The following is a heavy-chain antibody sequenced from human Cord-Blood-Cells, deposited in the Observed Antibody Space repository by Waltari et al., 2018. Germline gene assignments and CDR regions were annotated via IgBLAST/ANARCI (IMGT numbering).Heavy chain of an antibody. V-gene: IGHV4-39*01. D-gene: IGHD6-6*01. Sequence: QLQLQESGPGLVKPSETLSLTCTVSGGSISSSSYYWGWIRQPPGKGLEWIGSIYFSGGTSYNPSLKSRVTIAVDTSKNQFSLKLSSVTAADTAVYYCARHRPDSSIADYWGQGTLVTVSS. J-gene: IGHJ4*02. CDR2: IYFSGGT. CDR1: GGSISSSSYY. CDR3: ARHRPDSSIADY.